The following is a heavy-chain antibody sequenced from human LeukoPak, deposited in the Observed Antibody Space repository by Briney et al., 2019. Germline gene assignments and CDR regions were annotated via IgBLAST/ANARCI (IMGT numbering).Heavy chain of an antibody. J-gene: IGHJ3*02. D-gene: IGHD2-15*01. CDR2: IKSKTDGGTT. CDR3: TTDLISDRSGGSCYSDAFDI. V-gene: IGHV3-15*01. CDR1: GFTFSNAW. Sequence: GGSLRLSCAASGFTFSNAWMSWVRQAPGKGLEWVGRIKSKTDGGTTDYAAPVKGRFTISRDDSKNTLYLQMNSLKTEDTAVYYCTTDLISDRSGGSCYSDAFDIWGQGTMVTVSS.